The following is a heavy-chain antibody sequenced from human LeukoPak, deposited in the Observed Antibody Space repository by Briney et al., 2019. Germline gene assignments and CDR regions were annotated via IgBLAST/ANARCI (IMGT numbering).Heavy chain of an antibody. V-gene: IGHV3-23*01. CDR1: GFTFSSYA. CDR3: ATRRMTTVVTPFDY. Sequence: HPGGSLRLSCAASGFTFSSYAMSWVRQAPGKGLEWVSAISGSGGSTYYADSVKGRFTISRDNSKNTLYLQMNSLRAEDTAVYYCATRRMTTVVTPFDYWGQGTLVTVSS. CDR2: ISGSGGST. J-gene: IGHJ4*02. D-gene: IGHD4-23*01.